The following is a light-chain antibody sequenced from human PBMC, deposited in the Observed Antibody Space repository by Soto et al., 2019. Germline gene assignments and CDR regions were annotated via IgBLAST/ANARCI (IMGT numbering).Light chain of an antibody. Sequence: QSALTQPPSASGSPGQSVAISCTGTSSDVGGYDYVSWYQQHPGKAPKLLIYEVNKRPSEVSDRFSGSRSGNMASLTVSGLQAEDEADYYCSSYAGSNNVVFGGGTKLTVL. V-gene: IGLV2-8*01. CDR2: EVN. J-gene: IGLJ3*02. CDR3: SSYAGSNNVV. CDR1: SSDVGGYDY.